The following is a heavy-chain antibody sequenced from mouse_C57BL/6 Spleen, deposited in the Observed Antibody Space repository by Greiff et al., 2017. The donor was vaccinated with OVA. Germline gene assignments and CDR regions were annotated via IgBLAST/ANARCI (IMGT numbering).Heavy chain of an antibody. J-gene: IGHJ2*01. CDR1: GYTFTSYW. CDR2: IDPSDSYT. CDR3: ARTWVPYYFDD. V-gene: IGHV1-59*01. Sequence: QVQLQQPGAELVRPGTSVKLSCKASGYTFTSYWMHWVKQRPGQGLEWIGVIDPSDSYTNYNQKFKGKATLTVDTSSSTAYMQLSSLTSEDSAVYYCARTWVPYYFDDWGQGTTLTVSS.